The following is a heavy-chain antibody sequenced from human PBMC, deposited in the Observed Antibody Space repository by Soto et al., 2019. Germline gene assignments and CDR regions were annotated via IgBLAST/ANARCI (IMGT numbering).Heavy chain of an antibody. D-gene: IGHD2-2*01. CDR3: ARSYSTIAWFEP. V-gene: IGHV1-18*04. Sequence: SSAKVWSRAACYTFTSFGISLVRQAPGQGLEWMGWISTYNDNTNYGQKVQGRVTMTTDTSTSTAYMELRRLRSDDTAVYDCARSYSTIAWFEPWGQGSLVSVSS. CDR1: CYTFTSFG. CDR2: ISTYNDNT. J-gene: IGHJ5*02.